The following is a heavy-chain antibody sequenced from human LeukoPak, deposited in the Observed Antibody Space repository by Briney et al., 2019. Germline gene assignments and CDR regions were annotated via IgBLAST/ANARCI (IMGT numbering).Heavy chain of an antibody. CDR3: ARGPTYYDFWSALVGAFDI. V-gene: IGHV1-46*03. CDR2: INPSGGST. Sequence: ASVKVSFKASGYTFTSYYMHWVRQAPGQGLEWMGIINPSGGSTSYAQKFQGRVTMTRDTSTSTVYMELSSLRSEDTAVYYCARGPTYYDFWSALVGAFDIWGQGTMVSVSS. D-gene: IGHD3-3*01. CDR1: GYTFTSYY. J-gene: IGHJ3*02.